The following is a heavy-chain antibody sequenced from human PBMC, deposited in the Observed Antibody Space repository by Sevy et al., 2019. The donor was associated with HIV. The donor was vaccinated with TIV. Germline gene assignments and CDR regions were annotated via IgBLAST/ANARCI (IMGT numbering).Heavy chain of an antibody. CDR3: ARGARPDCYYYYGMDV. J-gene: IGHJ6*02. CDR1: GFTFSSYA. Sequence: GGSLRLSCAASGFTFSSYAMHWVRQAPGKGLEWVAVISYDGSNKYYADSVKGRFTISRDNSKNTLYLQMNSLRAEDTAVYYCARGARPDCYYYYGMDVWGQGTTVTVSS. D-gene: IGHD6-6*01. V-gene: IGHV3-30*04. CDR2: ISYDGSNK.